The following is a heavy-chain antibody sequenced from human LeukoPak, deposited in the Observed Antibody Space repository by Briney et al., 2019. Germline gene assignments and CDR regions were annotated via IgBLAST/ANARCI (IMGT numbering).Heavy chain of an antibody. J-gene: IGHJ4*02. Sequence: PGGSLRLSCAASGFTFSTYAMSWVRQAPGKGLEWVSSIGRSAGSTFYADSVKGRFTISRDNSKSTLYLQMNSLRAEDTAAYYCVKGPERGCLDYWGQGTLVTVSS. V-gene: IGHV3-23*01. CDR1: GFTFSTYA. CDR2: IGRSAGST. D-gene: IGHD1-14*01. CDR3: VKGPERGCLDY.